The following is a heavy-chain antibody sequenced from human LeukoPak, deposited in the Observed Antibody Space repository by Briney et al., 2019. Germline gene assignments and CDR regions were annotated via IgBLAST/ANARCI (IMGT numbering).Heavy chain of an antibody. CDR1: GYTFTSYY. J-gene: IGHJ5*02. CDR2: INPSGGST. D-gene: IGHD2-2*03. Sequence: GASVKVSCKASGYTFTSYYMHWVRQAPGQGLEWMGMINPSGGSTSYAQKFQGRVTMTRDTSTSTVYMELSSLRSEDTAVYYCARSLRMDNWFDPWGQGTLVTVSS. V-gene: IGHV1-46*01. CDR3: ARSLRMDNWFDP.